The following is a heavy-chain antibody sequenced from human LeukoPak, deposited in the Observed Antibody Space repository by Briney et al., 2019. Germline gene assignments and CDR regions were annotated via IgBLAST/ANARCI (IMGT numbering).Heavy chain of an antibody. CDR3: AKEVPYTSGSHGRFDP. CDR2: ISPSGGGT. V-gene: IGHV3-23*01. Sequence: GGFLRLSCAASGFTFSSYGMGWVRQAPVKGLEWVSAISPSGGGTYYADSVKGRFTISRDNSKNTLFLQLNNLRPEDTAVYYCAKEVPYTSGSHGRFDPWGQGTLVTVSS. J-gene: IGHJ5*02. CDR1: GFTFSSYG. D-gene: IGHD3-10*01.